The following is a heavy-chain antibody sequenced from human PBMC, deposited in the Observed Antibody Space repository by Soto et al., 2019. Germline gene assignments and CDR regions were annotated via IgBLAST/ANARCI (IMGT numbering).Heavy chain of an antibody. Sequence: ASVKVSCKASGYTFTSYYMHWVRQAPGQGLEWMGIINPSGGSTSYAQKFQGRVTMTRDTSTSTVYMELSSLRSEDTAVYYCARDEGYCSGGSCNWFDPWGQGTLVTVYS. CDR1: GYTFTSYY. J-gene: IGHJ5*02. V-gene: IGHV1-46*01. D-gene: IGHD2-15*01. CDR3: ARDEGYCSGGSCNWFDP. CDR2: INPSGGST.